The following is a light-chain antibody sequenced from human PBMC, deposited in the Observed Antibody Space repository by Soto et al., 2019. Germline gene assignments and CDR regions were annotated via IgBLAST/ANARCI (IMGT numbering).Light chain of an antibody. CDR3: QQYSDLPMT. V-gene: IGKV3-20*01. CDR2: GAS. J-gene: IGKJ5*01. Sequence: EIVLTQSPGTLPSFPGDRVTLSCRASQYINTRLAWCQQKPGQAPRLLIYGASRRATGIPDRFSGSASGTDFTLTISRLEPEDFAVYFCQQYSDLPMTFGQGTRLEIK. CDR1: QYINTR.